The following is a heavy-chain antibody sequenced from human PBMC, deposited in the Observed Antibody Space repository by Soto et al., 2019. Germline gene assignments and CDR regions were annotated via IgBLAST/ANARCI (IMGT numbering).Heavy chain of an antibody. CDR3: ARDRCVGGGSCYSVGMDV. D-gene: IGHD2-15*01. CDR1: GGSVSSGSYY. CDR2: IYYSGST. J-gene: IGHJ6*02. V-gene: IGHV4-61*01. Sequence: KTSETLSLTCTVSGGSVSSGSYYWSWIRQPPGKGLEWIGYIYYSGSTDYNPSLKSRVTISVDTSKNQFSLKLSSVTAADTAVYYCARDRCVGGGSCYSVGMDVWGQGTTVTVSS.